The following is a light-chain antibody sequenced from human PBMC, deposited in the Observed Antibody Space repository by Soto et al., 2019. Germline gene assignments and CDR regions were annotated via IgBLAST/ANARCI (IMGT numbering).Light chain of an antibody. J-gene: IGKJ1*01. CDR2: AAS. CDR3: QQSYSTPRT. Sequence: DIQMTQSPSSLSASVGDEVTITCRASQTIMTYLNRYQLKPGKPPRLLIYAASSLQRGVPSRFSGSGSGTEFTLTISSLQPEDFATYYCQQSYSTPRTFGQGTKVDIK. CDR1: QTIMTY. V-gene: IGKV1-39*01.